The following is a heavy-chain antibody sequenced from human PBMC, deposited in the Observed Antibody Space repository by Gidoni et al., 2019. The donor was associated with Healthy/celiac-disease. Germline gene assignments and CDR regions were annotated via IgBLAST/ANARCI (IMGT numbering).Heavy chain of an antibody. CDR1: GGSFSGYY. Sequence: QVQLQQWGAGRLKPSETLSLTCAVYGGSFSGYYWSWIRKPPGKGLEWIGEINHSGSTNYNPSLKSRVTISVDTSKNQFSLKLSSVTAADTAVYYCARRSVDIVATDYWGQGTLVTVSS. CDR3: ARRSVDIVATDY. D-gene: IGHD5-12*01. V-gene: IGHV4-34*01. CDR2: INHSGST. J-gene: IGHJ4*02.